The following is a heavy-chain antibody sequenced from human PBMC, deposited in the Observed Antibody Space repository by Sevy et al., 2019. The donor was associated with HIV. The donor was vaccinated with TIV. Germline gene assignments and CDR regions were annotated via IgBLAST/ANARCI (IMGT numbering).Heavy chain of an antibody. CDR3: AKDRAPFWSGRTSGMDV. CDR2: ISSSSSYI. Sequence: GGSLRLSCAASGFTFSSYSMNWVRQAPGKGLEWVSSISSSSSYIYYADSVKGRFTISRDNAKNSLYRQMNSLRAADTDVYYCAKDRAPFWSGRTSGMDVWGQGTTVTVSS. D-gene: IGHD3-3*01. V-gene: IGHV3-21*01. J-gene: IGHJ6*02. CDR1: GFTFSSYS.